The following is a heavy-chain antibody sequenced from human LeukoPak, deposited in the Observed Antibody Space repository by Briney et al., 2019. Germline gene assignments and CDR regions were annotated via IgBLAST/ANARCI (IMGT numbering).Heavy chain of an antibody. CDR1: AYSFTNYW. CDR3: ARHSSVLNSFDP. V-gene: IGHV5-10-1*01. CDR2: IDPGDSQT. J-gene: IGHJ5*02. D-gene: IGHD3-22*01. Sequence: GESLKISCEGSAYSFTNYWLSWVRQMPGKGLEWRGRIDPGDSQTNYSPSFQGHVTISADKSISTAYLQWSSLKASDTAMHYCARHSSVLNSFDPWGQGTLVTVSS.